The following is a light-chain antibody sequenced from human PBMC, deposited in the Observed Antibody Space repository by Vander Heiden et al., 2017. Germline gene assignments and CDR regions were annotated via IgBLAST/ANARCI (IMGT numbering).Light chain of an antibody. Sequence: DIVMTQSPDSLAVSLGERATINCKSSQSVLYSSNNKNYLAWYQQKPGQPPKLLIYWASTRESGVPDRFSGSGYGTDFTLTISSLQAEDVAVYYCQQYDSNLLLTFGGGTKVEIK. CDR1: QSVLYSSNNKNY. V-gene: IGKV4-1*01. CDR2: WAS. J-gene: IGKJ4*01. CDR3: QQYDSNLLLT.